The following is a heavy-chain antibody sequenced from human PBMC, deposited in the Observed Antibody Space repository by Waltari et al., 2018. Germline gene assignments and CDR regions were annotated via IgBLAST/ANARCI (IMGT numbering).Heavy chain of an antibody. J-gene: IGHJ4*02. CDR1: GAPIRGGAYY. V-gene: IGHV4-61*02. Sequence: QVQLQESGPGLVMPSQPLPLPCHVLGAPIRGGAYYWSWIRQPAGKGLEWIGRIYASGTTKYNPSLKSQVTISVDTSKNQFFLKLRSVTAADTAVYYCARELGNFDSWGQGTLVTVSS. D-gene: IGHD7-27*01. CDR2: IYASGTT. CDR3: ARELGNFDS.